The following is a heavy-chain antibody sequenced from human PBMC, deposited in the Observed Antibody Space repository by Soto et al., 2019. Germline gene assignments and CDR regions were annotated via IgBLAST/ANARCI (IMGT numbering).Heavy chain of an antibody. CDR2: VSHDGRNT. D-gene: IGHD6-19*01. J-gene: IGHJ4*02. CDR3: AKGGRQWLVTSDFNY. V-gene: IGHV3-30*18. CDR1: GFTFSDYA. Sequence: GALRLSCAASGFTFSDYAMHWVRQAPGKGLEWVAVVSHDGRNTHYADSVKGRFTISRDSSKNTVSLEMTNLRAEDTAVYYCAKGGRQWLVTSDFNYWGQGALVTVSS.